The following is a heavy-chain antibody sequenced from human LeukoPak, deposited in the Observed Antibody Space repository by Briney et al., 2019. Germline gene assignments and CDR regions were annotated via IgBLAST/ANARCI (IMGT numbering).Heavy chain of an antibody. CDR2: ISWDGGST. D-gene: IGHD3-22*01. CDR1: GFTFDDYT. CDR3: AKDIRDYYDSSGYTFDY. Sequence: GGSLRLSCAASGFTFDDYTMHWVRQAPGKGLEWVSLISWDGGSTYYADSVKGRFTISRDNSKNSLYLQMDSLRTEDTALYYCAKDIRDYYDSSGYTFDYWGQGTLVTVSS. J-gene: IGHJ4*02. V-gene: IGHV3-43*01.